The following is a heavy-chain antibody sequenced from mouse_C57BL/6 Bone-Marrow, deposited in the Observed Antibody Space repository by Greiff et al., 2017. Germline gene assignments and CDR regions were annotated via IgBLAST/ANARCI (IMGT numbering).Heavy chain of an antibody. Sequence: VQLQQPGAELVKPGASVKLSCKASGYTFTSYWMQWVKQRPGQGLEWIGEIDPSDSYTNYNQKFKGKATLTVDTSSSTAYMQLSSLTSEDSAVYYWARSPYYYGLDGFAYWGQGTLVTVSA. V-gene: IGHV1-50*01. CDR2: IDPSDSYT. CDR3: ARSPYYYGLDGFAY. D-gene: IGHD1-1*01. CDR1: GYTFTSYW. J-gene: IGHJ3*01.